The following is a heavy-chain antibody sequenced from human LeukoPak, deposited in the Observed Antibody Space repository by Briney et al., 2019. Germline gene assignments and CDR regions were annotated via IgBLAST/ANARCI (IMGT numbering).Heavy chain of an antibody. D-gene: IGHD3-9*01. Sequence: GASVKVSCKASGYIFTGYYMHWVRQAPGQGLEWMGWINPNSGGTNYAQKFQGRVTMTRDTSISTAYMELSRLRSDDTAVYYCASISLRYFDLFDYWGQGTLVTVSS. V-gene: IGHV1-2*02. CDR2: INPNSGGT. J-gene: IGHJ4*02. CDR1: GYIFTGYY. CDR3: ASISLRYFDLFDY.